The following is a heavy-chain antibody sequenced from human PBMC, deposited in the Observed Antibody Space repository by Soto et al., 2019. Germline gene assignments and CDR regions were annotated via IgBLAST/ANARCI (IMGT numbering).Heavy chain of an antibody. J-gene: IGHJ5*02. CDR2: IKPISDIT. Sequence: SVKVSCKSSGDTFGRFTINWVRQAPGQGLEWMGGIKPISDITNYAQRFQGRVTFTADASTSTVYLELSSLRSEDTAMYYCARDPSTINKLIGVWFDPWGQGTLVTVSS. V-gene: IGHV1-69*13. CDR3: ARDPSTINKLIGVWFDP. D-gene: IGHD4-4*01. CDR1: GDTFGRFT.